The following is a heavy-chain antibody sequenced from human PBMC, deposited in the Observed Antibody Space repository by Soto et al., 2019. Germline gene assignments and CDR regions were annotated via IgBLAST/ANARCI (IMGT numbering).Heavy chain of an antibody. CDR3: ARDRDSSDTGGMGV. D-gene: IGHD3-22*01. V-gene: IGHV4-4*02. J-gene: IGHJ6*02. CDR2: IYHGGSS. CDR1: GGSISSSKW. Sequence: QVQLQESGPGLVKPSWTLSLTCAVSGGSISSSKWWSWVRQPPGKGLEWIGQIYHGGSSDYNPSLKSRVTISVDKSKNQFSLKLSSVTAADTAVYYCARDRDSSDTGGMGVWGQGNTVTVSS.